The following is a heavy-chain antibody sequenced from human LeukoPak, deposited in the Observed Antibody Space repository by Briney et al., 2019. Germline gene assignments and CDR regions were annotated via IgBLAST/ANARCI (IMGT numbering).Heavy chain of an antibody. D-gene: IGHD5-18*01. CDR2: IYSGGST. V-gene: IGHV3-53*01. J-gene: IGHJ4*02. Sequence: PGGSLRLSCAASGFTVSSNYMSWVRQAPGKGLEWVSVIYSGGSTYYADSVKGRFTISRDNSKNTLYLQMNSLRAEDTAVYYCAREGRGRGSRSNRFDYWGQGTLVTVSS. CDR1: GFTVSSNY. CDR3: AREGRGRGSRSNRFDY.